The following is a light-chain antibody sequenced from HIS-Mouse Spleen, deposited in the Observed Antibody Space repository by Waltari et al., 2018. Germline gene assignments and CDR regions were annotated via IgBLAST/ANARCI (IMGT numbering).Light chain of an antibody. Sequence: EIVLTQSPGTLSLSPGERAPLPCRASQRVSSSYLAWYQQKPGQAPRLLIYGASSRATGIPDRFSGSGSGTDFTLTISRLEPEDFAVYYCQQYGSSPPRVYTFGQGTKLEIK. V-gene: IGKV3-20*01. CDR3: QQYGSSPPRVYT. CDR1: QRVSSSY. J-gene: IGKJ2*01. CDR2: GAS.